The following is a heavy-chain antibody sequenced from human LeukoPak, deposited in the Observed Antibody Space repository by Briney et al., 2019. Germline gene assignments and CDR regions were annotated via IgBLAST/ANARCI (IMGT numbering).Heavy chain of an antibody. J-gene: IGHJ4*02. CDR1: GGSISSSSYY. CDR2: IYYSGST. D-gene: IGHD2-2*01. CDR3: ARDVPAAMAFDY. Sequence: SETLSLTCTVSGGSISSSSYYWGWIRQPPGKGLEWIGSIYYSGSTYYNPSLKSRVTISVDTSKNQFSLKLSSVTAADTAVYYCARDVPAAMAFDYWGQGTLVTVSS. V-gene: IGHV4-39*07.